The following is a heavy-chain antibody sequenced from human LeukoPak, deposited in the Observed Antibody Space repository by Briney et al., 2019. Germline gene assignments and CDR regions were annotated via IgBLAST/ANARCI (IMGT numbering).Heavy chain of an antibody. CDR1: GFTFSNAW. D-gene: IGHD2-2*01. Sequence: GGSLRLSCAASGFTFSNAWMSWVRQAPGKGLEWVGRIKSKTDGGTTDYAAPVKGRFTISRDDSKNTLYLQMNSLKTEDTAVYYCTTKPCSSTSCYYYYGMDVWGKGTKVTVSS. CDR2: IKSKTDGGTT. J-gene: IGHJ6*04. V-gene: IGHV3-15*01. CDR3: TTKPCSSTSCYYYYGMDV.